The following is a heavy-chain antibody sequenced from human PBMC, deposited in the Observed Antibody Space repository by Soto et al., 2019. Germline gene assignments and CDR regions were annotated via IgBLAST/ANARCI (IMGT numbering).Heavy chain of an antibody. CDR2: IFYSGSGS. D-gene: IGHD3-3*01. V-gene: IGHV3-64D*06. Sequence: GGSLRLSCSASGFIFSTFGMFWVGQAPGQGLEYVSAIFYSGSGSYYADPVRGRFTVSRDNSKNMFYLQMCSLRVEDTALYFCVRGPSRGSSLFGPLDYWGQGTQVTVSS. J-gene: IGHJ4*02. CDR3: VRGPSRGSSLFGPLDY. CDR1: GFIFSTFG.